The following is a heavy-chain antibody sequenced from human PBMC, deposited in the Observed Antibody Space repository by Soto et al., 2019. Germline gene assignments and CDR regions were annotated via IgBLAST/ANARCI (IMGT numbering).Heavy chain of an antibody. V-gene: IGHV5-51*03. D-gene: IGHD4-4*01. CDR1: GYSFDLNW. Sequence: EVQLVQSGAEVKKPGEALKISCKASGYSFDLNWIGWVRQVPGKGLEWMGLVYPGDCDTRYSPAFQGQVTMAADESIPAAHVQWSSLKASDTAIAYCVRESKGAFDFWGQGTQVTVSS. J-gene: IGHJ4*02. CDR2: VYPGDCDT. CDR3: VRESKGAFDF.